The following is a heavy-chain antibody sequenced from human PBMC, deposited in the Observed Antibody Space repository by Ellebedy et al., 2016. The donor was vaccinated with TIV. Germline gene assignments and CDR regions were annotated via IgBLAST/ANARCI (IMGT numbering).Heavy chain of an antibody. J-gene: IGHJ4*02. V-gene: IGHV3-48*01. D-gene: IGHD4-17*01. CDR1: GFTFSSYS. Sequence: GGSLRLSXAASGFTFSSYSMNWVRQAPGKGLEWVSYISSSSSTIYYADSVKGRFTISRDNAKNSLYLQMNSLRAEDTAVYYCARDGSTVTTDYWGQGTLVTVSS. CDR3: ARDGSTVTTDY. CDR2: ISSSSSTI.